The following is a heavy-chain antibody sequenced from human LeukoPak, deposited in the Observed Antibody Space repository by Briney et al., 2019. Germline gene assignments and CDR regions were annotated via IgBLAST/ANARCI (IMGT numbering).Heavy chain of an antibody. J-gene: IGHJ4*02. CDR2: IYISGST. CDR3: ARAPEFSSGWLLDY. CDR1: GGSIRSYY. V-gene: IGHV4-4*07. D-gene: IGHD6-19*01. Sequence: SETLSLTCTVSGGSIRSYYWSWIRQPAEKGLEWIGRIYISGSTNYNPSLKSRVTMSVDTSKNQFSLKLSSVTAADTAMYYCARAPEFSSGWLLDYWGQGNLVTVSS.